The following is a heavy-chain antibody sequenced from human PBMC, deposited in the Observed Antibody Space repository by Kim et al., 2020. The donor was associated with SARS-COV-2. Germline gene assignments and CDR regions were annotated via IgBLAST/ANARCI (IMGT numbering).Heavy chain of an antibody. CDR3: AKDQGSVSYRVYFDY. CDR2: ISYDGSNK. CDR1: GFTFSSHG. V-gene: IGHV3-30*18. D-gene: IGHD1-26*01. Sequence: GGSLRLSCAASGFTFSSHGMHWVRQSPGKGLEWVAGISYDGSNKYYVDSVKGRFTISRDNSKNTLYLQMNSLRAEDTAVYYCAKDQGSVSYRVYFDYWGQGTLVTVS. J-gene: IGHJ4*02.